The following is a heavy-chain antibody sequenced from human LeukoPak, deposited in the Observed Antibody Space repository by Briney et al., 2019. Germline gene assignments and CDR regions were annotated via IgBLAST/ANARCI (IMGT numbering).Heavy chain of an antibody. D-gene: IGHD3-3*01. V-gene: IGHV3-7*03. Sequence: GGSLRLSCAASGFTFSSYWMNWARQAPGKGLEWVANIKQDGSEKYYVDSVKGRFTISRDNAKNSLYLQMNSLRAEDTAVYYCAKDRDRLRFPPRVWDYWGQGTLVTVSS. CDR3: AKDRDRLRFPPRVWDY. CDR1: GFTFSSYW. CDR2: IKQDGSEK. J-gene: IGHJ4*02.